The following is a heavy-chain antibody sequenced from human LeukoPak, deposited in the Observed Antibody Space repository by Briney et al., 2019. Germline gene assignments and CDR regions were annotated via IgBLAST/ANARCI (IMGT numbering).Heavy chain of an antibody. Sequence: GGSLRLSCAASGFTFSSYWMSWVRQAPGKGLEWVANIKQDGSEKYYVDSVKGRFTISRDDAKNSLYLQMNSLRAEDTAVYYCARSPIVGYCSSTSCHHTDWFDPWGQGTLVTVSS. D-gene: IGHD2-2*01. CDR2: IKQDGSEK. CDR3: ARSPIVGYCSSTSCHHTDWFDP. V-gene: IGHV3-7*01. CDR1: GFTFSSYW. J-gene: IGHJ5*02.